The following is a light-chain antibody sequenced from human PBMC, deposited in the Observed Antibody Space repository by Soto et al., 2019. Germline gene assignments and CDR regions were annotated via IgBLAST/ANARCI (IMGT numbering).Light chain of an antibody. CDR3: QQSNNHPIS. CDR2: DAY. J-gene: IGKJ5*01. CDR1: QSFRGL. Sequence: VVLTQSPFTLYLSPGERATLSCRASQSFRGLLAWYQQKPGQAPRLLIYDAYNRATGIPPRFSGSGSGTEFTLTISSLQPEDFATYYCQQSNNHPISLGQGTRLEI. V-gene: IGKV3-11*01.